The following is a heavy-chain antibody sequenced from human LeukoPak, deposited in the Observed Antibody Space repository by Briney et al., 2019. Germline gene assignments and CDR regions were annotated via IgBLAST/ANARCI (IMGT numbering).Heavy chain of an antibody. V-gene: IGHV4-61*02. CDR2: IYTSGST. CDR1: GGSISSGSYY. J-gene: IGHJ4*02. CDR3: ARGVRSGMVANYFDY. D-gene: IGHD5-12*01. Sequence: PSETLSLTCTVSGGSISSGSYYWSWIRQPAGEGLEWIGRIYTSGSTNYNPSLKSRVTISVDTSKNQFSLKLSSVTAADTAVYYCARGVRSGMVANYFDYWGQGTLVTVSS.